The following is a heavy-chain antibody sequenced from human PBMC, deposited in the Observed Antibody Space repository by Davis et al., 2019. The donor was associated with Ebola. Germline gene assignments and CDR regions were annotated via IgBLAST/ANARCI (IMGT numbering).Heavy chain of an antibody. CDR2: ISAYNGNT. Sequence: ASVKVSCKASGYTFKNYAISWVRQAPGQGLEWMGWISAYNGNTNYAQILQGRVTMTTDTSTGTAYMELRSLRSDDTAVYFCARTSIVGTTTTASDTWGQGTKVTVSS. V-gene: IGHV1-18*01. CDR3: ARTSIVGTTTTASDT. D-gene: IGHD1-26*01. J-gene: IGHJ3*02. CDR1: GYTFKNYA.